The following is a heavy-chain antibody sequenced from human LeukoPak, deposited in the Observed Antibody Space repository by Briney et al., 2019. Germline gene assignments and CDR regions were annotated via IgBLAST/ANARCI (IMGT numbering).Heavy chain of an antibody. D-gene: IGHD3-3*01. J-gene: IGHJ6*03. CDR2: IYTSGST. CDR1: GGSISSYY. V-gene: IGHV4-4*07. CDR3: ARVVTTISGSRDYYMDV. Sequence: PSETPSLTCTVSGGSISSYYWSWIRQPAGKGLEYIGRIYTSGSTDYNPSLKSRVTMSVDTSKNQFSLSLSSVTAADTAVYYCARVVTTISGSRDYYMDVWGKGTTVTVSS.